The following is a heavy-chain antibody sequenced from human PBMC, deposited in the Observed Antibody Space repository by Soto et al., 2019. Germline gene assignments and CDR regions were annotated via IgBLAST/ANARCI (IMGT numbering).Heavy chain of an antibody. D-gene: IGHD1-20*01. CDR1: GGSISNYY. CDR2: IYYSENT. J-gene: IGHJ4*02. CDR3: AREQYNWKL. V-gene: IGHV4-59*01. Sequence: PSETLSLTCTVSGGSISNYYWNWIRQPPGKGLEWIGDIYYSENTNYNPSLKSRVSISVDTSKNQFSLKLSSVTAADTAVYYCAREQYNWKLWGQGTLVTVSS.